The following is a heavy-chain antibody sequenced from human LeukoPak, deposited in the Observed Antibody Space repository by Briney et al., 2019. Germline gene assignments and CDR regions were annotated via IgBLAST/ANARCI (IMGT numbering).Heavy chain of an antibody. CDR3: ARGGYGDYVPFDY. CDR2: IYYSGST. V-gene: IGHV4-59*01. J-gene: IGHJ4*02. D-gene: IGHD4-17*01. Sequence: PSETLSPTCTVSGGSISSYYWSWIRQPPGKGLEWIGYIYYSGSTNYNPSLKSRVTISVDTSKNQFSLKLSSVTAADTAVYYCARGGYGDYVPFDYWGQGTLVTVSS. CDR1: GGSISSYY.